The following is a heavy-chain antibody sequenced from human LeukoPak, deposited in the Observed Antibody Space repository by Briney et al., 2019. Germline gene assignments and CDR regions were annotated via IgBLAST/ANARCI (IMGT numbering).Heavy chain of an antibody. CDR1: GFTFSSYA. Sequence: AGGSLRLSCAASGFTFSSYAMSWVRQAPGKGLEWVSAISGSGGSTYYADSVKGRFTISRDNSKNTLYLQMNSLRAEDTAAYYCAKEGGQVTTGSFDYWGQGTLVTVSS. CDR2: ISGSGGST. D-gene: IGHD4-17*01. CDR3: AKEGGQVTTGSFDY. J-gene: IGHJ4*02. V-gene: IGHV3-23*01.